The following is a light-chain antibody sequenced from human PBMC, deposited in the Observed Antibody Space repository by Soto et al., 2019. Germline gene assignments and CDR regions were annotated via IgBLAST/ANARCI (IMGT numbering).Light chain of an antibody. CDR1: SSHVGAYKF. J-gene: IGLJ3*02. Sequence: QSALTPPPPAPGSPGQSITILCTGTSSHVGAYKFVSWYRHHPGRAPQVMIYEVTNRPSGVSSRFSGSKSGNTASLTISGLQPEDEGEYYCSAYSSTSTPWVFGGGTKLTVL. CDR2: EVT. CDR3: SAYSSTSTPWV. V-gene: IGLV2-14*01.